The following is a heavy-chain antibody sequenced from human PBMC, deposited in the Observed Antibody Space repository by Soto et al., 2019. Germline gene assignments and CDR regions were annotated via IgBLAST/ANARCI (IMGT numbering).Heavy chain of an antibody. CDR2: INAGNGNT. V-gene: IGHV1-3*01. D-gene: IGHD3-22*01. CDR3: ARGDYYDIHDY. J-gene: IGHJ4*02. CDR1: GYTFTSYA. Sequence: QVQLVQSGAEVKKPGASVKVSCKASGYTFTSYAIHWVRQAPGQRLEWMGWINAGNGNTKYSQKFRGRVTITRDTSASTAYMELSSLRSEDTAVYYCARGDYYDIHDYWGQGTLVTVSS.